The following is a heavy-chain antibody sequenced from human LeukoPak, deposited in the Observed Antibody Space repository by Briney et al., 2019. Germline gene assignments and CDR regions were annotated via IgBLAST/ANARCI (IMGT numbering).Heavy chain of an antibody. CDR1: GGSISSGDYY. CDR2: IYYSGST. D-gene: IGHD3-22*01. J-gene: IGHJ4*02. Sequence: SQTLSLTCTVSGGSISSGDYYWSWIRQPPGKGLAWIGHIYYSGSTYYNPSLKSRVTISVDTSKNQFSLKLSSVTAADTAVYYCASKTSSGYYYFDYWGQGTLVTVSS. CDR3: ASKTSSGYYYFDY. V-gene: IGHV4-30-4*01.